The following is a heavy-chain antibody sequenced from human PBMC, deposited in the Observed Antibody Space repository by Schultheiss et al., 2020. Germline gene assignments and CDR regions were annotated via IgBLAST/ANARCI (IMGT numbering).Heavy chain of an antibody. CDR3: ARDTGITMVRGVIHAFDI. D-gene: IGHD3-10*01. Sequence: LRLSCTVSGGSISSGGYYWSWIRQHPGKGLEWIGYIYYSGSTYYNPSLKSRVTISVDTSKNQFSLKLSSVTAADTAVYYCARDTGITMVRGVIHAFDIWGQGTMVTVSS. J-gene: IGHJ3*02. V-gene: IGHV4-31*03. CDR1: GGSISSGGYY. CDR2: IYYSGST.